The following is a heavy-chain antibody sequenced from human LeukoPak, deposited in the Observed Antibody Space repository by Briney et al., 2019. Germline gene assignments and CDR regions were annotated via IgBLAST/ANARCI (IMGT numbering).Heavy chain of an antibody. D-gene: IGHD3-16*02. CDR2: ISSSSSYI. V-gene: IGHV3-21*01. J-gene: IGHJ6*04. Sequence: PGGSLRLSCAASGFTFSSYGMSWVRQAPGKGLEWVSSISSSSSYIYYADSVKGRFTISRDNAKNSLYLQMNSLRAEDTAVYYCARDRFRSSDVWGKGTTVTVSS. CDR1: GFTFSSYG. CDR3: ARDRFRSSDV.